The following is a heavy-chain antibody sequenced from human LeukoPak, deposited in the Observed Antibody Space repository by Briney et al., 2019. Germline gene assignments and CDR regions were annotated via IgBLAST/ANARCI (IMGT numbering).Heavy chain of an antibody. CDR3: VRDYFTTISGYHEYYLDL. J-gene: IGHJ4*01. CDR1: GFSVGDNY. Sequence: PGGSLRPSCEASGFSVGDNYMTWVRQAPGKGPEWVSVIYRFGSTIYADSVQGRFTISRDTSNNTLFLQMNSLRAEDTAVYYCVRDYFTTISGYHEYYLDLWGHGTLVTVSS. V-gene: IGHV3-53*01. D-gene: IGHD3-22*01. CDR2: IYRFGST.